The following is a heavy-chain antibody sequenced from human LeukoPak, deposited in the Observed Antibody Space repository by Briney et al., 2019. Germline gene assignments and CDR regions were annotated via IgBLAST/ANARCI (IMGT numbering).Heavy chain of an antibody. J-gene: IGHJ3*02. CDR2: ISSSGSTI. V-gene: IGHV3-11*04. CDR3: ARVAYDSSGYPSSGAFDI. CDR1: GFTFSDYY. Sequence: GGSLRLSCAASGFTFSDYYMSWIRQAPGKGLEWVSYISSSGSTIYYADSVKGRFTISRDNAKNSLYLQMNSLRAEDTAVYYCARVAYDSSGYPSSGAFDIWGQGTMVTVSS. D-gene: IGHD3-22*01.